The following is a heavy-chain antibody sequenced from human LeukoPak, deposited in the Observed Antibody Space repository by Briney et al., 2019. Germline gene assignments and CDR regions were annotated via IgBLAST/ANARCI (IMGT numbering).Heavy chain of an antibody. CDR3: ARDPNLRYDWFDP. CDR1: GYTFTGYY. D-gene: IGHD4-17*01. V-gene: IGHV1-2*02. J-gene: IGHJ5*02. CDR2: INPNSGGT. Sequence: ASVKVCCKASGYTFTGYYMHWVRQAPGQGLEWMGWINPNSGGTNYAQKFQGRVTMTRDTSISTAYMELSRLRSDDTAVYYCARDPNLRYDWFDPWGQGTLVTVSS.